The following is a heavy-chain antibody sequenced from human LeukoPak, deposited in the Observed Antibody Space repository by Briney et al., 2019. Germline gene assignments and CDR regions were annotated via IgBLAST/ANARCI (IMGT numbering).Heavy chain of an antibody. CDR1: GFAFGRYA. CDR2: NSGGGRDK. Sequence: GGSLRPSCATSGFAFGRYAVNWSRQAPGKGLEWVAINSGGGRDKFYADSVRGRFTISRDNARNTMHLQMTSLRVDDTALYYCAKDGEYDVWDGYLPGFLQHWGQGTQVTVSS. D-gene: IGHD3-3*01. CDR3: AKDGEYDVWDGYLPGFLQH. J-gene: IGHJ1*01. V-gene: IGHV3-23*01.